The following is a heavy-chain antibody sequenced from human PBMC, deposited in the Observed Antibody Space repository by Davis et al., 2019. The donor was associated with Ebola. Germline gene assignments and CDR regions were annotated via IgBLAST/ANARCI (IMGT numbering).Heavy chain of an antibody. D-gene: IGHD3-10*01. Sequence: ASVKVSCKASGYTFTSYGISWVRQAPGQGLEWMGWISAYNGNTNYAQKLQGRVTMTTDTSTSTAYMELSRLRSDDTAVYYCARDLSNDVLLWTDGEYFQHWGQGTLVTVSS. J-gene: IGHJ1*01. V-gene: IGHV1-18*04. CDR1: GYTFTSYG. CDR2: ISAYNGNT. CDR3: ARDLSNDVLLWTDGEYFQH.